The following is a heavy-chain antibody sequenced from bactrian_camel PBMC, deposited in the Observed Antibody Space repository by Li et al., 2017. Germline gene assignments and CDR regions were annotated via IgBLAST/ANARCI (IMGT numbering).Heavy chain of an antibody. J-gene: IGHJ4*01. Sequence: VQLVESGGGLVQPGGSLTLPCAPSGLTVSNWHVIWVRQAPGKGLEWVSVIDGSSATALYADSVKGRFTISRDNAKNTLYLEMSSLKPEDTGVYFCAAGGTWLTSHYWGQGTQVTVS. V-gene: IGHV3S40*01. CDR3: AAGGTWLTSHY. CDR2: IDGSSATA. D-gene: IGHD6*01. CDR1: GLTVSNWH.